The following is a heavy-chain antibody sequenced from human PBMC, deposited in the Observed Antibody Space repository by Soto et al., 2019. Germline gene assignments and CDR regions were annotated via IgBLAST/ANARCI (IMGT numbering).Heavy chain of an antibody. CDR2: ISSTSNTI. V-gene: IGHV3-48*02. J-gene: IGHJ6*02. CDR1: GISFSSYS. D-gene: IGHD5-12*01. Sequence: GGSLRLSCAASGISFSSYSMNWVRQAPGKGLERVSYISSTSNTIYYADSVKGRFTISRDNAKNSLCLQMNSLRDEDTAVYYCARAKYSEDYIYYYYGMDVWGQGTTVTVSS. CDR3: ARAKYSEDYIYYYYGMDV.